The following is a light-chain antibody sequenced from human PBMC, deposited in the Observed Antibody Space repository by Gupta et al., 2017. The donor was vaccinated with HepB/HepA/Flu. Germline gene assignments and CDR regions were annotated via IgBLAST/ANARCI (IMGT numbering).Light chain of an antibody. Sequence: QTVVTHEPSVSVSAGGTVTLTCGLTSGSVSTNSYPGWYQQTPVQSPHTLMYKTNIRFSGVPDRFSGSINGNRAALTITGAQADDESDYYCLLSVLRGIWVFGGGTKLTVL. CDR2: KTN. CDR1: SGSVSTNSY. V-gene: IGLV8-61*01. J-gene: IGLJ3*02. CDR3: LLSVLRGIWV.